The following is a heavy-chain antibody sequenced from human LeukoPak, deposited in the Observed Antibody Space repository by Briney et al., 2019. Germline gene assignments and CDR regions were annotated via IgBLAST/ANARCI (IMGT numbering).Heavy chain of an antibody. Sequence: GRSLRLSCAASGFTFSSYGMHWVRQAPGKGLEWVAVIWYDGSNKYYADSVEGRFTISRDNSKNTLYLQMNSLRAEDTAVYYCARGGIRVGAFDIWGQGTMVTVSS. V-gene: IGHV3-33*08. CDR2: IWYDGSNK. CDR1: GFTFSSYG. J-gene: IGHJ3*02. CDR3: ARGGIRVGAFDI.